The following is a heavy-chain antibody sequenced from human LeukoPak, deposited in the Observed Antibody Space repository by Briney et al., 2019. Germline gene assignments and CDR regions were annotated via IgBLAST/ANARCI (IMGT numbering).Heavy chain of an antibody. CDR3: ARVGDSYESRGYSDY. CDR2: IRGTTYGGTT. J-gene: IGHJ4*02. Sequence: GGSLRLSCAASGFTVSSNYMSWVRQAPGKGLEWVGFIRGTTYGGTTEYAASVKGRFSISRDESKSVAYLQMHSLKTDDTAVYYCARVGDSYESRGYSDYWGQGTLVTVSS. CDR1: GFTVSSNY. V-gene: IGHV3-71*01. D-gene: IGHD3-22*01.